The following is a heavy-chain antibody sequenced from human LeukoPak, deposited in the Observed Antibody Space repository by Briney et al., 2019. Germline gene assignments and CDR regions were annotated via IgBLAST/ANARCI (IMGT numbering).Heavy chain of an antibody. CDR3: ARMGTFYFDY. Sequence: PSETLSLTCTVSGGSISSYYWSWIRQPPGKGLEWIGYIYYSGSTNYNPSLKSRVTISVDTSKNQFSLKLSSVIAADTAVYYCARMGTFYFDYWGQGTLVTVSS. D-gene: IGHD1-1*01. CDR1: GGSISSYY. V-gene: IGHV4-59*01. J-gene: IGHJ4*02. CDR2: IYYSGST.